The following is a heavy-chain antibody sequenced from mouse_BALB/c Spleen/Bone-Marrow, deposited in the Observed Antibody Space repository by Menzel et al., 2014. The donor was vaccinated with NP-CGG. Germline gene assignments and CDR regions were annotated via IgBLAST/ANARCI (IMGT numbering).Heavy chain of an antibody. D-gene: IGHD1-1*01. CDR1: GFTFSSFG. CDR2: ISSGSSTV. CDR3: ARSGSSSGYFDY. J-gene: IGHJ2*01. Sequence: SGGGLVQPGGSRKLSCAASGFTFSSFGMHWVRQAPEKGLEWVAYISSGSSTVYYADKVMGRFTISRDNPKNTLFLQMTSLRSEDTAMYYCARSGSSSGYFDYLGQGTTLSVSS. V-gene: IGHV5-17*02.